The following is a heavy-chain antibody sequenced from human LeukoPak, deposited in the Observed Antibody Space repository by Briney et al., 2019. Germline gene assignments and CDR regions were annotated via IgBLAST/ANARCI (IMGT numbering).Heavy chain of an antibody. Sequence: SETLSLTCTVSGGSISGSSYYWGWVRQPPGKGLEWVGSIYYSGSTYYNPSLKSRVTISVDTSKNQFSLKLSSVTAADTAVYYCARRPGRGVMGYFDYWGQGTLVTVSS. D-gene: IGHD3-10*01. CDR2: IYYSGST. CDR1: GGSISGSSYY. CDR3: ARRPGRGVMGYFDY. V-gene: IGHV4-39*01. J-gene: IGHJ4*02.